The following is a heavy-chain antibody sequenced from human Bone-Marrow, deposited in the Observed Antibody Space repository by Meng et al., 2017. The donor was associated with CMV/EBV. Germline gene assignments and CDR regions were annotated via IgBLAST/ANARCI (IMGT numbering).Heavy chain of an antibody. CDR1: GFTFGDYA. D-gene: IGHD4-17*01. V-gene: IGHV3-49*04. J-gene: IGHJ6*02. CDR2: IRSKAYGGTT. Sequence: GGSLRLSCTASGFTFGDYAMSWVRQAPGKGLEWVGFIRSKAYGGTTEYAASVKGRFTISRDDSKSIAYLQMNSLKTEDTAVYYCTRDQEEGMTTVTTKDMHVWGQGTTVTVSS. CDR3: TRDQEEGMTTVTTKDMHV.